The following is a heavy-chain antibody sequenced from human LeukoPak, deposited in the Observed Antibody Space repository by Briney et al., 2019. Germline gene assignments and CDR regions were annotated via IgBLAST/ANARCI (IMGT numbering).Heavy chain of an antibody. Sequence: SSETLSLTCSVSGYSISSGHFWGWSRQPPGKGLEWIGSIYHSGSTYHNPPLKSRVTISVDTSKNQFSLKLSSVTAADTAVYYCARVARCTSCFDVDYWGQGTLVTVSS. J-gene: IGHJ4*02. V-gene: IGHV4-38-2*02. CDR1: GYSISSGHF. CDR2: IYHSGST. D-gene: IGHD2-2*01. CDR3: ARVARCTSCFDVDY.